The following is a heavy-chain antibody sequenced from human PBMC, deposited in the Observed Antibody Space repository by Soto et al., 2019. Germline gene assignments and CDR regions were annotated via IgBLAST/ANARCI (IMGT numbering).Heavy chain of an antibody. J-gene: IGHJ4*02. CDR1: GFSFSSYA. CDR2: ISGSGGST. V-gene: IGHV3-23*01. CDR3: AKDGVGQWLVPLFDY. Sequence: GSLRLSCAASGFSFSSYAMSWVRQGPGKGLEWVSAISGSGGSTYYADSVKGRFTISRDNSKNTLYLQMNSLRAEDTAVYYCAKDGVGQWLVPLFDYWGQGTLVTVPS. D-gene: IGHD6-19*01.